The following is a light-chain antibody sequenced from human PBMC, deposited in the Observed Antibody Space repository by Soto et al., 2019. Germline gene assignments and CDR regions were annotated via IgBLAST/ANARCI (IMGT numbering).Light chain of an antibody. CDR2: SNN. CDR3: AAWDDNLSGWV. V-gene: IGLV1-47*02. J-gene: IGLJ3*02. Sequence: QTVVTQPPSASATPGQRVSISCSGSRSNIGSNYVYWYQQLPGAAPRLLMYSNNQRPSGVPGRFYVSKSGTSASLAISGLRSEDEADYYCAAWDDNLSGWVFGGGTKLTVL. CDR1: RSNIGSNY.